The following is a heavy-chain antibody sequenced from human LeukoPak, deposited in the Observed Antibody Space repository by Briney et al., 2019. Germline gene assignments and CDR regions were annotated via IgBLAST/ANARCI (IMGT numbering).Heavy chain of an antibody. CDR2: IWYDGSNK. CDR3: AREDDTAAFDI. V-gene: IGHV3-33*01. CDR1: GFTFSSYG. J-gene: IGHJ3*02. D-gene: IGHD3-9*01. Sequence: PGGSLRISCAASGFTFSSYGMHWVRQAPGKGLEGVAVIWYDGSNKYYADSVKGRFTISRDNSKNTLYLQMNSLRAEDTAVYYCAREDDTAAFDIWGQGTMVTVSS.